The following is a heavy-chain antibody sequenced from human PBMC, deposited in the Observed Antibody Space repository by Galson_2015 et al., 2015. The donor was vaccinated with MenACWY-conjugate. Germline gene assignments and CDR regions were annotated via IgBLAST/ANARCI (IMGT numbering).Heavy chain of an antibody. V-gene: IGHV3-7*03. J-gene: IGHJ5*02. CDR3: VRLSNGRIGWFDP. CDR2: IKQDGSEK. Sequence: SLRLSCAASGFTFSSYWMSWVRQAPGKGLEWVANIKQDGSEKYYVDSVKGRFTISRDNAKNSLYLQMNSLRAEDTAVYYCVRLSNGRIGWFDPWGQGTLVTVSS. CDR1: GFTFSSYW. D-gene: IGHD1-1*01.